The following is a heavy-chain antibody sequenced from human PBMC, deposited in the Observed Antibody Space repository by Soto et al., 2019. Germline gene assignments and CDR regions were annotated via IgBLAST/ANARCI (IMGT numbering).Heavy chain of an antibody. CDR3: AAAYSYGSSKYFDY. V-gene: IGHV4-31*03. CDR1: GGSLSSGGYY. CDR2: IYYSGST. D-gene: IGHD5-18*01. Sequence: PSETLSLTCTVSGGSLSSGGYYWSWIRQHPGKGLEWIGYIYYSGSTYYNPSLKSRVTISVDTSKNQFSLKLSSVAAADTAVYYCAAAYSYGSSKYFDYWGQGTLVTVS. J-gene: IGHJ4*02.